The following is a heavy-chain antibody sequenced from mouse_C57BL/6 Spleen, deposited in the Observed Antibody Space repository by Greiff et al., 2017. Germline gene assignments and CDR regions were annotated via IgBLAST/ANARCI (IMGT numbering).Heavy chain of an antibody. J-gene: IGHJ4*01. V-gene: IGHV1-82*01. Sequence: VQLQESGPELVKPGASVKISCKASGYAFSSSWMNWVKQRPGKGLEWIGRIYPGDGDTNYNGKFKGKATLTAVKSSSTAYMQLSSLTSEDSAVYFCASRNGSWGAMDYWGQGTSVTVSS. CDR3: ASRNGSWGAMDY. CDR2: IYPGDGDT. D-gene: IGHD1-1*02. CDR1: GYAFSSSW.